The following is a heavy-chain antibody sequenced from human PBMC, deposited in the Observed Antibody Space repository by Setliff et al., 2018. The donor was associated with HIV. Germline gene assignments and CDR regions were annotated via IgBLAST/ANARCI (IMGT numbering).Heavy chain of an antibody. V-gene: IGHV3-48*03. CDR1: GFTFSSFE. J-gene: IGHJ4*02. CDR2: ISSSGSSI. Sequence: PGGSLRLSCAASGFTFSSFEMNWVRQAPGKGLEWVSYISSSGSSIYYADSVKGRFTISRDNAKNSLDLQMNSLRAEDTAIYYCARGYYGSSGYYLDDWGQGTLVTVSS. D-gene: IGHD3-22*01. CDR3: ARGYYGSSGYYLDD.